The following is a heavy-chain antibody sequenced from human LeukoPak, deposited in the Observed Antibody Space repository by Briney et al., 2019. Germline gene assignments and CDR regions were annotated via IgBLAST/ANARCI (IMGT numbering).Heavy chain of an antibody. J-gene: IGHJ5*02. Sequence: GASVTVSCKASGGTFSSYAISWVRQAPGQGLEWMGGIIPIFGTANYAQKFQGRATITTDESTSTAYMELSSLRSKDTAVYYCARVKDIVVLPAPPNWFDPWGQGTLVTVSS. CDR2: IIPIFGTA. CDR3: ARVKDIVVLPAPPNWFDP. D-gene: IGHD2-2*01. V-gene: IGHV1-69*05. CDR1: GGTFSSYA.